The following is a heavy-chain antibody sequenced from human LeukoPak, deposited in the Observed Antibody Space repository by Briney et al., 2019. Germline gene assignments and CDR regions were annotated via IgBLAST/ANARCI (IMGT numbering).Heavy chain of an antibody. CDR1: GGTFSSYA. CDR2: IIPIFGTA. CDR3: ARGLYDFWSGYAFDY. J-gene: IGHJ4*02. V-gene: IGHV1-69*13. D-gene: IGHD3-3*01. Sequence: SVKVSCKASGGTFSSYAISWVRQAPGQGLEWMGGIIPIFGTANYAQKFQGRVTITADESTSTACMELSSLRSEDTAVYYCARGLYDFWSGYAFDYWGQGTLVTVSS.